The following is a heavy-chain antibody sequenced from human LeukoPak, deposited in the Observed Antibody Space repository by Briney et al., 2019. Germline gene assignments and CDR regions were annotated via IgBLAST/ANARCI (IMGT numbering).Heavy chain of an antibody. J-gene: IGHJ4*02. CDR2: ISGSGGST. CDR3: ATYYDFWSSFDY. D-gene: IGHD3-3*01. CDR1: GFTFSSYA. Sequence: GGSLRLSCAASGFTFSSYAMSWVRQAPGKGLEWVSAISGSGGSTYYADSVKGRFTISRDNAKNSLYLQMNSLRAEDTAVYYCATYYDFWSSFDYWGQGTLVTVSS. V-gene: IGHV3-23*01.